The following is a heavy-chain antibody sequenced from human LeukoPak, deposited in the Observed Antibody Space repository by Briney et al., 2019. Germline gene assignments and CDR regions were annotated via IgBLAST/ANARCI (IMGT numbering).Heavy chain of an antibody. CDR1: GGSISSYY. CDR2: IYYSGST. CDR3: ARMDILTGYGY. V-gene: IGHV4-59*01. Sequence: SETLSLTCTVSGGSISSYYWSWIRQPPGKGLEWLGYIYYSGSTDYNPSLKSRVTISVDTSKNQFSLKLSSVTAADTAVYYCARMDILTGYGYWGQGTLVTVSS. J-gene: IGHJ4*02. D-gene: IGHD3-9*01.